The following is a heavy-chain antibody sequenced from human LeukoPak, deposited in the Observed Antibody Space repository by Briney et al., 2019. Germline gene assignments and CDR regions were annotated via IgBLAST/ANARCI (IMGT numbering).Heavy chain of an antibody. Sequence: GGSLTLSCALSGFTFSSYGMQWVRQAPGKGLEWVAVISYDGSNKYYADSVEGRFTISRDNSKNTLDLQMNSLRAEDTAVYYCARDGPTDSYGSGRDFDYGGQGTLVTV. V-gene: IGHV3-30*03. CDR1: GFTFSSYG. D-gene: IGHD3-10*01. CDR2: ISYDGSNK. CDR3: ARDGPTDSYGSGRDFDY. J-gene: IGHJ4*02.